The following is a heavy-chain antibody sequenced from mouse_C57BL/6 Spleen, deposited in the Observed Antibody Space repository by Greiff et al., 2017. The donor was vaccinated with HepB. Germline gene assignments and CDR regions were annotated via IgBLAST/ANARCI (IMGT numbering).Heavy chain of an antibody. CDR3: ARTPDGYYWYFDV. J-gene: IGHJ1*03. D-gene: IGHD2-3*01. Sequence: EVQLVESGGDLVKPGGSLKLSCAASGFTFSSYGMSWVRQTPDKRLEWVATISSGGSYTYYPDSVKGRFTISRDNAKNTLYLQMSSLKSEDTAMYYCARTPDGYYWYFDVWGTGTTVTVSS. V-gene: IGHV5-6*01. CDR2: ISSGGSYT. CDR1: GFTFSSYG.